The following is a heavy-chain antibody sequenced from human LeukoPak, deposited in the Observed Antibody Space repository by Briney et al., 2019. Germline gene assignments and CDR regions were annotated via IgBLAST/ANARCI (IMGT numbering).Heavy chain of an antibody. J-gene: IGHJ4*02. CDR2: INTNTGNP. CDR1: GYSFTNYA. V-gene: IGHV7-4-1*02. CDR3: ARNYKQWLGWYYFDY. Sequence: ASVKVSCKASGYSFTNYAMNWVRQAPGQGLEWMGWINTNTGNPTYAQGFTGRFVFSLGTSVSTAYLQISSLKAENTAVYFCARNYKQWLGWYYFDYWGQGTLVTVSS. D-gene: IGHD6-19*01.